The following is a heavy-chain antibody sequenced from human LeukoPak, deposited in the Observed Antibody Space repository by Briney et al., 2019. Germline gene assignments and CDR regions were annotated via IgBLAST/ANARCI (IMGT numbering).Heavy chain of an antibody. Sequence: GASVKVSCKASGYTFTSYDINWVRQATGQGLEWMGWMNPNSGNTGYAQKLQGRVTMTRNTSISTAYMELSSLRSEDTAVYYCARGANRRDGYYLDYWGQGTLVTVSS. D-gene: IGHD5-24*01. CDR3: ARGANRRDGYYLDY. J-gene: IGHJ4*02. CDR2: MNPNSGNT. V-gene: IGHV1-8*01. CDR1: GYTFTSYD.